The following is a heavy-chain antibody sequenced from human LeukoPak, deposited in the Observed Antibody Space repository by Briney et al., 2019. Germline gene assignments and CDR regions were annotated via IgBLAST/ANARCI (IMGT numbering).Heavy chain of an antibody. D-gene: IGHD3-22*01. CDR3: AHRKNYYDSSAFDN. J-gene: IGHJ4*02. Sequence: SGPTLVNPTQTLTLTCTFSGFSLNTRGVGVGWIRQPPGRALEWLALIYWDDDGRYSPSLKSRLTITKDTSRNQVVLTMTNMDPVDTATYFCAHRKNYYDSSAFDNWGQGTLVTVSS. CDR1: GFSLNTRGVG. V-gene: IGHV2-5*02. CDR2: IYWDDDG.